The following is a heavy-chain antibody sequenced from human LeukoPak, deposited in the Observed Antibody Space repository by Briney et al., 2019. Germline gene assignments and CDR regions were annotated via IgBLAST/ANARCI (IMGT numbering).Heavy chain of an antibody. CDR2: ISYSGST. D-gene: IGHD5-12*01. CDR3: ARQGAYSGYQAFDY. Sequence: SETLSLTCTVSGYFISSGYYWGWIRQPPGKGLEWIGYISYSGSTNYNPSLKSRVTISIDTSKNQFSLKLSSVTAADTAVYYCARQGAYSGYQAFDYWGQGTLVSVSS. CDR1: GYFISSGYY. J-gene: IGHJ4*02. V-gene: IGHV4-38-2*02.